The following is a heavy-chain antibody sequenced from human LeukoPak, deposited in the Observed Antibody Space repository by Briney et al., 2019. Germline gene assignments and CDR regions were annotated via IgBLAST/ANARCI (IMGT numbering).Heavy chain of an antibody. CDR3: AREEADVGTFDY. V-gene: IGHV3-21*01. CDR2: ISSSSSYI. J-gene: IGHJ4*02. D-gene: IGHD1-26*01. Sequence: GGSLRLSCAASGFTFSSYSMNWVRQAPGKGLEWVSSISSSSSYIYYADSVKGRFTISRDNAKNSLYLQMNSLRAEDTAVYYCAREEADVGTFDYWGQGTLATVSS. CDR1: GFTFSSYS.